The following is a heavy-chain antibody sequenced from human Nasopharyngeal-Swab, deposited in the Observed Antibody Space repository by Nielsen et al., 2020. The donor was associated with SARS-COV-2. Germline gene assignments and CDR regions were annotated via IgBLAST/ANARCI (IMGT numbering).Heavy chain of an antibody. V-gene: IGHV3-21*01. D-gene: IGHD3-10*01. Sequence: GGSLRLSCTASGFTFGDYAMNWVRQAPGKGLEWVSSISSSSSYIYYADSVKGRFTISRDNAKNSLYLQMNSLRAEDTAVYYCARDGVARLFDYWGQGTLVTVSS. CDR1: GFTFGDYA. CDR2: ISSSSSYI. J-gene: IGHJ4*02. CDR3: ARDGVARLFDY.